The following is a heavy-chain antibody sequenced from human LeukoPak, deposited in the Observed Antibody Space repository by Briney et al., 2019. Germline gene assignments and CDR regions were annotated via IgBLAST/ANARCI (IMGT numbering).Heavy chain of an antibody. Sequence: KPSETLSLTCPVSGGSISSSSYYWGWIRQPPGKGLAWIGSIYYSGITYYNPSLKSRLTISVDTSKNQFSLKLSSVTAADTAVYYCARHSDYGSGSYYNPVFDYWGQGTLVTVSS. V-gene: IGHV4-39*01. J-gene: IGHJ4*02. CDR2: IYYSGIT. CDR3: ARHSDYGSGSYYNPVFDY. CDR1: GGSISSSSYY. D-gene: IGHD3-10*01.